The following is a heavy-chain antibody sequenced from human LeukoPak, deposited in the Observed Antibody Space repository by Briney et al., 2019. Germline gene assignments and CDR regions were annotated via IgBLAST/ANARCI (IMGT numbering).Heavy chain of an antibody. CDR3: ARDPPAGYCSGGSCYFPHYYGMDV. D-gene: IGHD2-15*01. CDR2: IIPILGIA. CDR1: GGTFSSYA. Sequence: SVKVSCKASGGTFSSYAISWVRQAPGQGLEWMGRIIPILGIANYAQKFQGRVTITADKSTSTAYMELSSLRSEDTAVYYCARDPPAGYCSGGSCYFPHYYGMDVWGQGTTVTVSS. J-gene: IGHJ6*02. V-gene: IGHV1-69*04.